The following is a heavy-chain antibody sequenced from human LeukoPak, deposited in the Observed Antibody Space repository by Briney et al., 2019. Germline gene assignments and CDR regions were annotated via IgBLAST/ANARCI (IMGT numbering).Heavy chain of an antibody. CDR3: ARGYHYYGSGSPAFDY. J-gene: IGHJ4*02. D-gene: IGHD3-10*01. Sequence: PSQTLSLTCAVSGGSISSGGYSWSWIRQLPGKGLEWIGYIYHSGSTYYNPSLKSRVTISVDRSKNQFSLKLSSVTAADTAVYYCARGYHYYGSGSPAFDYWGQGTLVTVSS. V-gene: IGHV4-30-2*01. CDR2: IYHSGST. CDR1: GGSISSGGYS.